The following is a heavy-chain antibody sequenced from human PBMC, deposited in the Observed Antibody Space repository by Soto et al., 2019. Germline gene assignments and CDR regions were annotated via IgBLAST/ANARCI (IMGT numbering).Heavy chain of an antibody. D-gene: IGHD1-26*01. J-gene: IGHJ4*02. Sequence: GSLRLSCAASGFTFSGSAMHWVRQASGKGLEWVGRIRSKANSYATAYAASVKGRFTISRDDPKNTAYLQMNSLKTEDTAVYYCTSIVGATGYWGQGTLVTVSS. CDR2: IRSKANSYAT. CDR1: GFTFSGSA. CDR3: TSIVGATGY. V-gene: IGHV3-73*01.